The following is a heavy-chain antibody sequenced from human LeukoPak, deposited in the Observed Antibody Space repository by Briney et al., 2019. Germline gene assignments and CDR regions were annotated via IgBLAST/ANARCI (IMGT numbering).Heavy chain of an antibody. Sequence: GGPLRLFCAASGFTFGSYAMRWLRQAPGERLEWVSAISGSGGSTYYADSVKGRFTISRDNSKNTLYLQMNSLRAEDTAVYYCAKGQRSGDGSYGLSYYYYMDVWGKGTTVTVSS. CDR1: GFTFGSYA. D-gene: IGHD5-18*01. V-gene: IGHV3-23*01. J-gene: IGHJ6*03. CDR3: AKGQRSGDGSYGLSYYYYMDV. CDR2: ISGSGGST.